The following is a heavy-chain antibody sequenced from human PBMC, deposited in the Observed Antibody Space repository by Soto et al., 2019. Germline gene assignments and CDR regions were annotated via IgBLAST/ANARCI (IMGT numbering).Heavy chain of an antibody. V-gene: IGHV1-69*13. J-gene: IGHJ6*02. Sequence: SVKVSCKASGGTFSSYAISWVRQAPGQGLEWMGGIIPIFGTANYAQKFQGRVTITADESTSTAYMELSSLRSEDTAVYYCARALSSPSYYYYGMDVWGQGTTVTVSS. CDR1: GGTFSSYA. D-gene: IGHD6-13*01. CDR3: ARALSSPSYYYYGMDV. CDR2: IIPIFGTA.